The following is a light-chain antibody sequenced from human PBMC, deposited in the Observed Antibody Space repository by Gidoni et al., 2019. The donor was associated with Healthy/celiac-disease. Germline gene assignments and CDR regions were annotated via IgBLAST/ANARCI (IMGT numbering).Light chain of an antibody. CDR3: NSRDSSGKTFVV. V-gene: IGLV3-19*01. J-gene: IGLJ2*01. Sequence: SSELTQDPSVSVALGQTFMITCQGDTLRSYYASWYQQKQGQAPVLVIYGKKNRTSGIPDRFSGYSSGNTASVTITGAQAEDEADYYCNSRDSSGKTFVVFGGGTKLTVL. CDR1: TLRSYY. CDR2: GKK.